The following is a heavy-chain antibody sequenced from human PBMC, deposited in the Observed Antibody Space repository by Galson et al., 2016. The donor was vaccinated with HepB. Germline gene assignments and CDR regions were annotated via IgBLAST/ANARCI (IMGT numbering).Heavy chain of an antibody. CDR1: GGSISSSSYF. D-gene: IGHD6-19*01. J-gene: IGHJ4*01. CDR2: LYYSGST. Sequence: CTVSGGSISSSSYFWGWIRQPPGKGLEWIGNLYYSGSTYYSPSLKGRVTISVDTSKNQFSLKLSSVTAADTAVYYCARRVAVAGIYYFDYWGRGTLVTVSS. V-gene: IGHV4-39*01. CDR3: ARRVAVAGIYYFDY.